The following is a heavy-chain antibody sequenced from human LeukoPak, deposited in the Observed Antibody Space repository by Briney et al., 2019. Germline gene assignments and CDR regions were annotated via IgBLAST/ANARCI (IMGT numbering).Heavy chain of an antibody. J-gene: IGHJ3*01. CDR3: AREYSGSYYVAAFEV. V-gene: IGHV3-33*01. Sequence: GGSLRLSCAASGFTFNNYGMHWVRQAPGKGLEWVAVIRSDGNNKYYVDSVKGRFTVSRDKSKNTLYLQMNSLRAEDTAVYYCAREYSGSYYVAAFEVWGQGTLVTVSS. CDR2: IRSDGNNK. D-gene: IGHD1-26*01. CDR1: GFTFNNYG.